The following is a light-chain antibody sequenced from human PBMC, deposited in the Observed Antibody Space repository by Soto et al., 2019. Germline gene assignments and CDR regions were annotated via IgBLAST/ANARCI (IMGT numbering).Light chain of an antibody. CDR2: DNN. CDR1: SSNVGNNY. CDR3: GTLDGSLSAYV. J-gene: IGLJ1*01. V-gene: IGLV1-51*01. Sequence: QSVLTQPPSVSAAPGQKVTISCSGSSSNVGNNYVSWYQQLPGTAPKLLIYDNNKRPSGIPDRFSGSKSGTSATLGITGLQTGDEADYYCGTLDGSLSAYVFGTGTKVTVL.